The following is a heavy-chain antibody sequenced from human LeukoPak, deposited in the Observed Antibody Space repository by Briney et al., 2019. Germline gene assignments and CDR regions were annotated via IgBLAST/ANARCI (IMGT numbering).Heavy chain of an antibody. D-gene: IGHD3-16*01. CDR2: IHAKEGDM. J-gene: IGHJ4*01. CDR3: ARDIGVNRFDY. Sequence: ASVKVSCKASGYTFRNYGISWVRQAPGQGLEGMGWIHAKEGDMKYPQKFEGRLTLSTDTATSTAYMALRGLRSDVTAVYYCARDIGVNRFDYWGQGTLITVSS. CDR1: GYTFRNYG. V-gene: IGHV1-18*01.